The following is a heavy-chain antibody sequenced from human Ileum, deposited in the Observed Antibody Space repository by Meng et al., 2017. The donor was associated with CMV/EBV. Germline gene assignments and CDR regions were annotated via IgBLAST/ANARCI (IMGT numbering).Heavy chain of an antibody. Sequence: SVKVSCKASGDTFSSYAISWVRQAPGQGLEWMGGIIPILGIANYAQKFQGRVTITADKSTSTAYMELSSLRSEDTAVYYCARPRGYCSSTSCYESYYYYGMDVWGQGTTVTVSS. CDR2: IIPILGIA. CDR1: GDTFSSYA. V-gene: IGHV1-69*10. CDR3: ARPRGYCSSTSCYESYYYYGMDV. J-gene: IGHJ6*02. D-gene: IGHD2-2*03.